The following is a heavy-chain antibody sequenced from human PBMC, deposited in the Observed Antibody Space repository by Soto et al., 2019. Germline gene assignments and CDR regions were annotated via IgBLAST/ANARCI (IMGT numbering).Heavy chain of an antibody. J-gene: IGHJ4*02. D-gene: IGHD3-16*01. CDR1: GGSITRGGYY. V-gene: IGHV4-31*03. Sequence: SETLSLTCTVSGGSITRGGYYWSWIRQHPGKGLEWIGYIYYSGSTHYNPSLKSRVTISVDTSKNQFSLKLGSVTAADTAVYYCARKSGGLGGVIDYWGQGTQVTVSS. CDR3: ARKSGGLGGVIDY. CDR2: IYYSGST.